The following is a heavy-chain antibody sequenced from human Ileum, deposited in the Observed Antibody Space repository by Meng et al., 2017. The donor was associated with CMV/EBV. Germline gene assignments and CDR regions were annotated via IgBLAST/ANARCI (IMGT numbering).Heavy chain of an antibody. D-gene: IGHD1-26*01. V-gene: IGHV4-34*02. Sequence: QVQLKQWGAGLLKPSETLSLTCPVYGGSFIDYFWTWIRQSPGKGLEWIGEINHKGNTKYNPSLKSRVTISKDTSKKQFSLRMTSVTAADTATYYCVRRGRGSEPWGQGTLVTVSS. CDR3: VRRGRGSEP. J-gene: IGHJ5*02. CDR2: INHKGNT. CDR1: GGSFIDYF.